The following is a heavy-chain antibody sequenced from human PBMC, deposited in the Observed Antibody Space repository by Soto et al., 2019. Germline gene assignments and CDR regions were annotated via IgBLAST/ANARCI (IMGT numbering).Heavy chain of an antibody. D-gene: IGHD3-16*02. CDR3: ARERATYDYVWRSYRSNWFDP. CDR1: GYTFTSYY. CDR2: INPSGGST. Sequence: QVQLVQSGAEVKKPGASVKVSCKASGYTFTSYYMHWVRQAPGQGLEWMGIINPSGGSTSYAQKFQGRVTMTRDTSTSTVYMELSSLRSEDTAVYYCARERATYDYVWRSYRSNWFDPWGQGTLVTVSS. J-gene: IGHJ5*02. V-gene: IGHV1-46*01.